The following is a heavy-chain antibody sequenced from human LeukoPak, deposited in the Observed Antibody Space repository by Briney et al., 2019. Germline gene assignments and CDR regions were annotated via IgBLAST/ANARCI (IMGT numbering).Heavy chain of an antibody. J-gene: IGHJ4*02. CDR3: ARDSHSSSWYSEFDY. D-gene: IGHD6-13*01. Sequence: GGSLRLSCAASEFTFSNYAMNWVRQAPGKGLEWVSSINILSNYIYYADSVKGRFTISRDNAKNSLYLQMNSLRAEDTAVYYCARDSHSSSWYSEFDYWGQGTLVTVSS. CDR1: EFTFSNYA. CDR2: INILSNYI. V-gene: IGHV3-21*01.